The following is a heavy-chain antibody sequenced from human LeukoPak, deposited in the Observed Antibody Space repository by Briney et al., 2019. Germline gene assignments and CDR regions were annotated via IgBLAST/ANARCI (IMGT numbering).Heavy chain of an antibody. D-gene: IGHD1-26*01. J-gene: IGHJ5*02. CDR1: GYTFTGYY. Sequence: ASVKVSCKASGYTFTGYYMHWVRQAPGQGLEWMGWINPNSGGTNYAQKFQGRVTMTRDTSISTAYMELSRLRSDDTAVYHCARDGSDGSYRRETFDPWGQGTLVTVSS. V-gene: IGHV1-2*02. CDR2: INPNSGGT. CDR3: ARDGSDGSYRRETFDP.